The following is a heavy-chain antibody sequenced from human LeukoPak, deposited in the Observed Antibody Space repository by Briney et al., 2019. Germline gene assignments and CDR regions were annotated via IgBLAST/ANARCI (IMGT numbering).Heavy chain of an antibody. D-gene: IGHD3-10*01. Sequence: SVKVSCKASGGTFSSYAISWVRQAPGQGLEWMGRIIPILGIANYAQKFQGRVTITADKSTSTAYMELSSLRSEDTAVYYCALDGFGESTMDVWGQGTTVTVSS. V-gene: IGHV1-69*04. CDR2: IIPILGIA. J-gene: IGHJ6*02. CDR1: GGTFSSYA. CDR3: ALDGFGESTMDV.